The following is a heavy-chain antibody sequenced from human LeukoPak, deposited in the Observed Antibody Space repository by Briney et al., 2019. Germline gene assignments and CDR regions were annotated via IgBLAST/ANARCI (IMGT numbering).Heavy chain of an antibody. CDR1: GFTFSSYA. Sequence: GGSLRISCAASGFTFSSYAKNWVRQAPGKGLEWVSAISGSGAGTYYADSVKGRFTISRDNSKNTLYLQMNSLRAEDTAVYYCAKVKEAAELDYWGQGTLVTVSS. J-gene: IGHJ4*02. V-gene: IGHV3-23*01. CDR2: ISGSGAGT. CDR3: AKVKEAAELDY. D-gene: IGHD6-25*01.